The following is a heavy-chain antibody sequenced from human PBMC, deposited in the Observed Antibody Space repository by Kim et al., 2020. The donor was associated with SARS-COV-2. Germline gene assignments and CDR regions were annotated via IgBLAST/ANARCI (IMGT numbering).Heavy chain of an antibody. J-gene: IGHJ5*02. Sequence: GADHADSVKGRFRISRDNSKNTFYLQMTTLRVDDTAVYFCAKGGCVSGFPWGQGTLVTVSS. V-gene: IGHV3-23*01. CDR2: GA. D-gene: IGHD3-10*01. CDR3: AKGGCVSGFP.